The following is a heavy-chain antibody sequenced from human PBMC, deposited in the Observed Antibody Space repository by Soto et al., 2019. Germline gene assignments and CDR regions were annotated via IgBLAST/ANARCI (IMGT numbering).Heavy chain of an antibody. D-gene: IGHD6-13*01. CDR2: INPSGGST. V-gene: IGHV1-46*01. J-gene: IGHJ6*02. CDR3: AREMDGIAAAGADYYYGMDV. Sequence: QVQLVQPGAEVKKPGASVKVSCKASGYTFTSYYMHWVRQAPGQGLEWMGIINPSGGSTSYAQKFQGRVTMTRDTSTSTVYMELSSLRSEDTAVYYCAREMDGIAAAGADYYYGMDVWGQGTTVTVSS. CDR1: GYTFTSYY.